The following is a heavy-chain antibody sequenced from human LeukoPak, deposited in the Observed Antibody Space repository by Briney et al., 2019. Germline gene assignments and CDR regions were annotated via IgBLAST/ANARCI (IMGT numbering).Heavy chain of an antibody. Sequence: SSVKVSCKPSGGTFSSYAISWVRQAPGQGLGWMGRIIPIFGIANYAQKFQGRVTITAAKSTSTSYMELSSLRSEDTAVYYCARGEGIAARPNWFDPWGQGTLVTVSS. CDR2: IIPIFGIA. CDR1: GGTFSSYA. J-gene: IGHJ5*02. CDR3: ARGEGIAARPNWFDP. V-gene: IGHV1-69*04. D-gene: IGHD6-6*01.